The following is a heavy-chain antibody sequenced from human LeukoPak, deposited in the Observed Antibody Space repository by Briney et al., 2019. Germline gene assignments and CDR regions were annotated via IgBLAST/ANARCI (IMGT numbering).Heavy chain of an antibody. J-gene: IGHJ4*02. CDR2: IYYSGST. V-gene: IGHV4-59*01. Sequence: SETLSLTCTVSGGSISTYYWNWIRQPPGKGLEWIGYIYYSGSTSYNPSLKSRVTISVDTSKNQFSLKLSSVTAADSAVYYCARDSDYWGQGTLVTVSS. CDR3: ARDSDY. CDR1: GGSISTYY.